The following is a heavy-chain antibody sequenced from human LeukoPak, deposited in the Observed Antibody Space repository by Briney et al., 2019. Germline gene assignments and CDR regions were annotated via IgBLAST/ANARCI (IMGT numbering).Heavy chain of an antibody. D-gene: IGHD3/OR15-3a*01. V-gene: IGHV1-18*01. J-gene: IGHJ4*02. CDR3: ARFERWTGTVYLDY. CDR1: GYTFTSYG. CDR2: ISAYNGNT. Sequence: ASVKVSCKAPGYTFTSYGITWVRQAPGQGLEWMGWISAYNGNTNYAQKLQGRVTMTTDTSTSTAYMELRSLRSDDTAVYYCARFERWTGTVYLDYWGQGTLVTVSS.